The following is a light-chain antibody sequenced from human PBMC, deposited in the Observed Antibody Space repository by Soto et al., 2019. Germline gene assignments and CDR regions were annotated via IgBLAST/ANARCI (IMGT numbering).Light chain of an antibody. CDR2: DVN. CDR3: CSYAGSSTVV. Sequence: QSALTQPASVSGSPGQSITLSCAGTSSDVGSSNAVSWYQQHPGKAPKLMIYDVNERPSGVSNRFSGSKSGSTASLTISGLQAADEADYYCCSYAGSSTVVFGGGTKVTVL. V-gene: IGLV2-23*02. J-gene: IGLJ2*01. CDR1: SSDVGSSNA.